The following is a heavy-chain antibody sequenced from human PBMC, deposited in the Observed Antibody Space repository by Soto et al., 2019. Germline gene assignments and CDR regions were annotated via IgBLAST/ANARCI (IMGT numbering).Heavy chain of an antibody. Sequence: QVQLVESGGGVAQPGRSLRLFCAASGFTLSSYSLHWVRQSPGKGLEWVAAISSDGTEKHYADSVKGRFTISRDNSKNTLSLQLNSLRTEDTAVYYCARMFGFSYGPANRGMDVWGQGITVTVSS. CDR1: GFTLSSYS. CDR3: ARMFGFSYGPANRGMDV. V-gene: IGHV3-30*04. D-gene: IGHD5-18*01. CDR2: ISSDGTEK. J-gene: IGHJ6*02.